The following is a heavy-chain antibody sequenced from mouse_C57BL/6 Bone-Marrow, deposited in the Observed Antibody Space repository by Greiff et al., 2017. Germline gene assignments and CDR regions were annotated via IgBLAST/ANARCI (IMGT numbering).Heavy chain of an antibody. Sequence: QVQLQESGAELMKPGASVKLSCKATGYTFTGYWIEWVKQRPGHGLEWIGEILPGSGSTNYNEKFKGKATFTSDTSSNTAYMQLRSLTTEDSAIYYCSRTPLIYYYGSSPLDYWGQGTTLTVSS. CDR1: GYTFTGYW. D-gene: IGHD1-1*01. J-gene: IGHJ2*01. CDR3: SRTPLIYYYGSSPLDY. V-gene: IGHV1-9*01. CDR2: ILPGSGST.